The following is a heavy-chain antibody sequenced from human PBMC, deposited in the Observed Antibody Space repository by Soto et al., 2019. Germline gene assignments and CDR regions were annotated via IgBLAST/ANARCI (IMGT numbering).Heavy chain of an antibody. Sequence: GESLKISCKGSGYSFTSYWIGWVRQMPGKGLEWMGIIYPGDSDTRYSPSFQGQVTISADKSISTAYLQWSSLKASDTAMYYCARFLFPGYSSGWYAGYWGQGTLVTVSS. CDR1: GYSFTSYW. CDR3: ARFLFPGYSSGWYAGY. CDR2: IYPGDSDT. V-gene: IGHV5-51*01. J-gene: IGHJ4*02. D-gene: IGHD6-19*01.